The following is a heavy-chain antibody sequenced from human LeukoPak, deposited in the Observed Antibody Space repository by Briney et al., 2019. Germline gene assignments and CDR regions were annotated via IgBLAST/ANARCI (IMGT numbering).Heavy chain of an antibody. Sequence: GESLKISCKGSGYSFTSYWIGWVRQMPGKGLEWMGIIYPGDSDTRYSPSFQGQVTISADKFISTAYLQWSSLKASDTAMYYCARRQYYGSGSYYKWYYFDYWGQGTLVTVSS. V-gene: IGHV5-51*01. J-gene: IGHJ4*02. CDR2: IYPGDSDT. D-gene: IGHD3-10*01. CDR1: GYSFTSYW. CDR3: ARRQYYGSGSYYKWYYFDY.